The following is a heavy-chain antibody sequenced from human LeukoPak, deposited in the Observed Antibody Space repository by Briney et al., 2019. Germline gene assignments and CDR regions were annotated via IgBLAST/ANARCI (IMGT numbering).Heavy chain of an antibody. D-gene: IGHD3-22*01. Sequence: GGSLRLSCAASGFTFRSYAMSWVRQAPGKGLEWVSFISGSGGDTNYVDSVKGRFTISRDNSKNTLYLQMNSLRAEDTAVYYCAKADSSGYHHFDQWGQGTLVTVSS. CDR2: ISGSGGDT. J-gene: IGHJ4*02. V-gene: IGHV3-23*01. CDR3: AKADSSGYHHFDQ. CDR1: GFTFRSYA.